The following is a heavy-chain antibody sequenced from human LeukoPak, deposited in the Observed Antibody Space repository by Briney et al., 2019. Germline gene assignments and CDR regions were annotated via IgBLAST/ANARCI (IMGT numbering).Heavy chain of an antibody. D-gene: IGHD2-15*01. Sequence: SVKVSCKASGGTFSSYAISWVRQAPGQGLEWMGGIIPIFGTANYAQKFQGRVTITADKSTSTAYMELSSLRSEDTAVYYCARRIAPLTDAFDIWGQGTMVTVSS. CDR1: GGTFSSYA. CDR2: IIPIFGTA. CDR3: ARRIAPLTDAFDI. V-gene: IGHV1-69*06. J-gene: IGHJ3*02.